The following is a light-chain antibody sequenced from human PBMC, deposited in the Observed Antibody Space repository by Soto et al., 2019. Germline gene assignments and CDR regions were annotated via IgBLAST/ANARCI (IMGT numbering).Light chain of an antibody. V-gene: IGKV1-33*01. CDR3: QQYDSLPQYT. CDR1: QDISNY. Sequence: DIQMTQSPSSLSVSVGDRVTITCQASQDISNYLNWYQQKPGKAPKLLIYDAANLETGVPSRFSGRGSGTDLTFTISSLQPEDIATDYCQQYDSLPQYTFGQGTKLEIK. CDR2: DAA. J-gene: IGKJ2*01.